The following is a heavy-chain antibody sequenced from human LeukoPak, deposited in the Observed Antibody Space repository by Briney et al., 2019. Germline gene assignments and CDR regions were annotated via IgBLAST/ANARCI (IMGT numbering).Heavy chain of an antibody. V-gene: IGHV4-34*01. Sequence: SETLSLTCAVYGGSFNGYYWNWIRQSPGTGLEWIGEINHSGSTNYNPSLMSRVTISVDTSKNQFSLKLSSVTAADTAVYYCARDPIVVVAAGGWFDPWGQGTLVTVSS. CDR2: INHSGST. J-gene: IGHJ5*02. CDR3: ARDPIVVVAAGGWFDP. CDR1: GGSFNGYY. D-gene: IGHD2-15*01.